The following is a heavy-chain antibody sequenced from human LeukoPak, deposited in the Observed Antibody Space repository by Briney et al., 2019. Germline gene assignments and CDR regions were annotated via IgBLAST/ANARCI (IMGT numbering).Heavy chain of an antibody. CDR2: ISASGLSE. Sequence: GGSLRLSCSAWGITLSNYALIWLGQAPGKELRWVSGISASGLSEYYADCVKGRFTISRDNSQNTLFLQMDSLGAEDTAVYYCATRRPSVFAYWGQGTLVTVSS. V-gene: IGHV3-23*01. J-gene: IGHJ4*02. CDR1: GITLSNYA. CDR3: ATRRPSVFAY.